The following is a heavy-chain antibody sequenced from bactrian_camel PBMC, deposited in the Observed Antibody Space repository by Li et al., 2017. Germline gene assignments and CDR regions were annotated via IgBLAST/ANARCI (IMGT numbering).Heavy chain of an antibody. CDR1: GFTFSSVD. J-gene: IGHJ4*01. CDR3: ATLRWSGGYYQGSWEY. CDR2: INRSGGRS. Sequence: VQLVESGGGLVQPGGSLRLSCVVSGFTFSSVDMSWVRQAPGKGLEWVSRINRSGGRSYYTDSVKGRFTISQDAAKNTVNLQMNSLKSEDTALYYCATLRWSGGYYQGSWEYWGLGTQVTVS. D-gene: IGHD2*01. V-gene: IGHV3S40*01.